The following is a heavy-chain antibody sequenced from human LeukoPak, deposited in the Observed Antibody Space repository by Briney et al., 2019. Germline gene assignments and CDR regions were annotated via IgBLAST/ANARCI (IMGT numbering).Heavy chain of an antibody. CDR1: GYTFTSYA. J-gene: IGHJ4*02. CDR3: ARDRVYYDILTGYYLRGAYLDY. D-gene: IGHD3-9*01. CDR2: INAGNGNT. V-gene: IGHV1-3*01. Sequence: ASVKVSFKSSGYTFTSYAMHWVRQAPGQRLEWMGWINAGNGNTKYSQKFQGRVTITRDTSASTAYMELSSLRSEDTAVYYCARDRVYYDILTGYYLRGAYLDYWGQGTLVTVSS.